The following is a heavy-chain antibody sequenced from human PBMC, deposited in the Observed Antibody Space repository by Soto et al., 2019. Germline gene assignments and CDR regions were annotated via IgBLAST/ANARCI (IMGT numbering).Heavy chain of an antibody. J-gene: IGHJ6*02. CDR1: GNSVSSNSAA. Sequence: PSQTLSLTCVISGNSVSSNSAAWIWIRQSPSRGLEWLGRTYYRSKWYNDYALSVKSRITINPDTSKNQFSLHLDSVIPEDTAVKSCARVAFLCRLDVWGQGTPVTVSS. D-gene: IGHD2-21*01. CDR3: ARVAFLCRLDV. V-gene: IGHV6-1*01. CDR2: TYYRSKWYN.